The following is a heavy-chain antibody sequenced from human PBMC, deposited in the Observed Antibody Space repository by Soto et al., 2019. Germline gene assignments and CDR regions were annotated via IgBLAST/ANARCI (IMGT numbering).Heavy chain of an antibody. Sequence: SETLSLTCTVSGGSITRCGYYWSWIRQHPGKGLEWIGYIYNSGTTYYNPSLKSRVTISVDTSKNQFSLKLSSVTAADTAIYFCARVPVRKYYRAGSYQNYYFGMDVWGQGTTVTVSS. D-gene: IGHD3-10*01. CDR2: IYNSGTT. J-gene: IGHJ6*02. CDR3: ARVPVRKYYRAGSYQNYYFGMDV. V-gene: IGHV4-31*03. CDR1: GGSITRCGYY.